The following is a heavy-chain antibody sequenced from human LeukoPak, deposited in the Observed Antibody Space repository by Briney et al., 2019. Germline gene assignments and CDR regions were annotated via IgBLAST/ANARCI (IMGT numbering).Heavy chain of an antibody. CDR2: INHSGST. CDR1: GGSFSGYY. V-gene: IGHV4-34*01. D-gene: IGHD5-18*01. Sequence: PSETLSLNCAVYGGSFSGYYWSWIRQPPGKGREWIGEINHSGSTNYNPSLKSRVTISVDRSKNQFSLKLTSVTAADTAVYYCARSGRLPLDYWGQGTLVTVSS. J-gene: IGHJ4*02. CDR3: ARSGRLPLDY.